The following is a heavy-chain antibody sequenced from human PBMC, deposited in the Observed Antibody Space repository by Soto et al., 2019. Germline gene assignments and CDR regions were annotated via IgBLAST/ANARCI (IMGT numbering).Heavy chain of an antibody. CDR1: GFTFSSYA. CDR2: IYRDGST. CDR3: AKRSLIVALTACDDD. J-gene: IGHJ4*02. Sequence: GSLRLSCAASGFTFSSYAMSWVRQAPGKGLEWVSVIYRDGSTYYADSVKGRFTISRDNSKNTLYLQMNSLRAEDTAVYYCAKRSLIVALTACDDDWGQGTLVTVSS. D-gene: IGHD2-21*02. V-gene: IGHV3-23*03.